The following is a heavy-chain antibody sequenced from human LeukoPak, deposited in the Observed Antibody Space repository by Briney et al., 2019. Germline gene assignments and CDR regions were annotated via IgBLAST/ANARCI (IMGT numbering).Heavy chain of an antibody. CDR3: AKDRSGNSGMDV. CDR2: ISGSGGST. D-gene: IGHD3-3*01. Sequence: PGGSLRLSCAASGFTFSSYAMSWVRQAPGKGLEWVSAISGSGGSTYYADSVKGRFTISRDNSKNTLYLQMNSLRAEDTAVYFCAKDRSGNSGMDVWGQGTTVTVPS. CDR1: GFTFSSYA. J-gene: IGHJ6*02. V-gene: IGHV3-23*01.